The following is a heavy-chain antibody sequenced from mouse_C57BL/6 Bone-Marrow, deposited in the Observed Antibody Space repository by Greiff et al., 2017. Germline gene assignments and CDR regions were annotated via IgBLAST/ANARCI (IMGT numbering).Heavy chain of an antibody. CDR3: AREGPYFDY. CDR2: IYPRSGNT. Sequence: QVQLKESGAELARPGASVKLSCKASGYTFTSYGISWVKQRTGQGLEWIGEIYPRSGNTYYNEKFKGKATLTADKSSSTAYMALRSLTSEDSAVYFCAREGPYFDYWGQGTTLTVSS. CDR1: GYTFTSYG. J-gene: IGHJ2*01. V-gene: IGHV1-81*01.